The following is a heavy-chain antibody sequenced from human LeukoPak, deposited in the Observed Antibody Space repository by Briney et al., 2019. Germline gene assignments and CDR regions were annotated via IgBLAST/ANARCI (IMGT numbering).Heavy chain of an antibody. D-gene: IGHD4/OR15-4a*01. CDR3: TRNDYGEYYFDY. CDR2: ISKDGVKK. J-gene: IGHJ4*02. CDR1: GFTFSSYA. Sequence: PGRSLRLSCAASGFTFSSYAIHWVRQAPGRGLERVAVISKDGVKKTFADSVKGRFTLSRDNYKNTLYLQMNSLGAEDTAVYYCTRNDYGEYYFDYWGPGTLVTVSS. V-gene: IGHV3-30-3*01.